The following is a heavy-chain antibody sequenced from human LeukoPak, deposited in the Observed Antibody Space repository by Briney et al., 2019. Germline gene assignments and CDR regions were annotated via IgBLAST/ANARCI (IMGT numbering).Heavy chain of an antibody. CDR1: GITFRNFA. D-gene: IGHD3-10*01. CDR2: ISGRGDST. CDR3: AKDHWFEFDY. Sequence: GGSLRLSCAASGITFRNFAMRWGSQAPGGGVEWGLAISGRGDSTYYAASVRGRFTISRDNSKNTLYPQTDRLTAEDTAIYYCAKDHWFEFDYWGQGTRVTVSS. J-gene: IGHJ4*02. V-gene: IGHV3-23*01.